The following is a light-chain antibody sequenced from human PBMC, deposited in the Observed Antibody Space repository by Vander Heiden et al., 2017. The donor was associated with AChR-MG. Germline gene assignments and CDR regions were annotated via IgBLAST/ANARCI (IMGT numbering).Light chain of an antibody. CDR2: AAS. CDR3: QQIDSTPLYT. CDR1: QTISSY. V-gene: IGKV1-39*01. J-gene: IGKJ2*01. Sequence: DIQMTQSPSSLSASVGDRVTITCRASQTISSYLNWYQQKPGNAPKLLIYAASSLQGGVPSRFSGSGYGTDFTLTISSLQPEDFATYYCQQIDSTPLYTFGQGTKLEIK.